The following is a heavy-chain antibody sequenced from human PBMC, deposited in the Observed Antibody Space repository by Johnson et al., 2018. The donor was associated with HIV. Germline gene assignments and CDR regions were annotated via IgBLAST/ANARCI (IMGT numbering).Heavy chain of an antibody. J-gene: IGHJ3*02. CDR1: GFSFGDYY. CDR3: ARDQWIQLWRDAFDI. CDR2: ISSDGSTI. V-gene: IGHV3-11*04. D-gene: IGHD5-18*01. Sequence: HVQLVESGGGVVRPGWSLRLSCAASGFSFGDYYMSWIRQAPGKGLEWISYISSDGSTIDYADSVKGRFTISRDNAKNSLYLQMNSLRAEDTAVYYCARDQWIQLWRDAFDIWGQGTMVSVSS.